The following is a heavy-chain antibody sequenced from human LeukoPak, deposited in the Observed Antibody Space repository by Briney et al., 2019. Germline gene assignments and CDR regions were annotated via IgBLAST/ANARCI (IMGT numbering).Heavy chain of an antibody. CDR3: AREAGTFSP. V-gene: IGHV4-4*07. CDR1: GGSISNYY. CDR2: SHSTGST. Sequence: SETLSLTCTISGGSISNYYWSWIRQPAAKGLEWIGRSHSTGSTDYNPSLRSRVTISVDKSKNQFSLKLSSVTAADTAMYYCAREAGTFSPWGQGTLVTVSS. J-gene: IGHJ5*02. D-gene: IGHD1-1*01.